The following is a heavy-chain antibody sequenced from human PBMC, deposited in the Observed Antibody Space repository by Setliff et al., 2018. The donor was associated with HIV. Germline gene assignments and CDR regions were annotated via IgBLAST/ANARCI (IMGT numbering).Heavy chain of an antibody. V-gene: IGHV3-30*04. J-gene: IGHJ4*02. CDR3: ARANNFDY. CDR1: GFTLTDYP. CDR2: IASHGNWH. Sequence: GGSLRLSCAASGFTLTDYPMHWVRQAPGNGLEWVAVIASHGNWHDYAASVKGRFTISRDTSRNTLYLQMNSLRVEDSALYYCARANNFDYWGQGTLVTVSS.